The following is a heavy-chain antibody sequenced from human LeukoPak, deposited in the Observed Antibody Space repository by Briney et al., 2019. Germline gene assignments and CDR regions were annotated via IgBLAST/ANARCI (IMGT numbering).Heavy chain of an antibody. CDR2: LSYSGST. Sequence: PSETLSLTCTVSGGSISSYYWSWLRQPPGKGLEGLGYLSYSGSTDYNPSLKSRVAISLDTSKNQFSLRLSSVTAADTAVYYCARETRLHSGSYSNDAFDIWGQGTMVTVSS. V-gene: IGHV4-59*01. CDR1: GGSISSYY. J-gene: IGHJ3*02. D-gene: IGHD1-26*01. CDR3: ARETRLHSGSYSNDAFDI.